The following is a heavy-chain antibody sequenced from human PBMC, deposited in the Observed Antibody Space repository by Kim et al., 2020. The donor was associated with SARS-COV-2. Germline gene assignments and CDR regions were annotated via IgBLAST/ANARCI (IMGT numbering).Heavy chain of an antibody. J-gene: IGHJ4*02. CDR3: ARQDRTYYDILTGYYPY. D-gene: IGHD3-9*01. Sequence: GESLKISCKGSGYSFTSYWIGWVRQMPGKGLEWMGIIYPGDSDTRYSPSFQGQVTISADKSISTAYLQWSSLKASDTAMYYCARQDRTYYDILTGYYPYWGQGTLVTVSS. V-gene: IGHV5-51*01. CDR1: GYSFTSYW. CDR2: IYPGDSDT.